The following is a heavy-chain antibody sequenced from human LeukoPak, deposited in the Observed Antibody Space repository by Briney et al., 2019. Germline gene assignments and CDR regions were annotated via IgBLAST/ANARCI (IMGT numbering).Heavy chain of an antibody. CDR1: GGSVINTNW. J-gene: IGHJ4*02. D-gene: IGHD3-3*01. CDR3: AREGGFYRPLDY. V-gene: IGHV4-4*02. Sequence: ASETLSLTCGVSGGSVINTNWWTWVRQPPGKGLEWIGEVHLDGRTSYNPSLESRLTMSVDVSENQVSLKLTSVTAADTAVYYCAREGGFYRPLDYSGQGTLVTVSS. CDR2: VHLDGRT.